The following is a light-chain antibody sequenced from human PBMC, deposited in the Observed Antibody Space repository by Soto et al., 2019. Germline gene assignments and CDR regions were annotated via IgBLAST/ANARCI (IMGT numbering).Light chain of an antibody. CDR1: QDISNY. CDR2: DAS. V-gene: IGKV1-33*01. CDR3: QQYDNLPYT. Sequence: DIPMTQSPSSLSASVGDRVTITCQASQDISNYLNWYQQKPGKAPKLLIYDASNLETGVPSRFSGSGSRTAFTFTISSLQTEDIATCYCQQYDNLPYTFGQGTKLEIK. J-gene: IGKJ2*01.